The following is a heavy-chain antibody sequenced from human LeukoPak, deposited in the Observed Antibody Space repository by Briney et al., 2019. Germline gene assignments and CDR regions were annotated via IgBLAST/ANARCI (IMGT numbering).Heavy chain of an antibody. Sequence: VASVKVSCKASGYTFTGYYMHWVRQAPGQGLEWMGWINPNSGGTNYAQKFQGRVTMTGDTSISTAYMELSRLRSDDTAVYYCARDYYGSGSPGPWGQGTLVTVSS. V-gene: IGHV1-2*02. J-gene: IGHJ5*02. CDR2: INPNSGGT. CDR3: ARDYYGSGSPGP. CDR1: GYTFTGYY. D-gene: IGHD3-10*01.